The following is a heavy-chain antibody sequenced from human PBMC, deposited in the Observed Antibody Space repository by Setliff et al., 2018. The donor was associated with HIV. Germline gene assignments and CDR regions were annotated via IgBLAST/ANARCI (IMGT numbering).Heavy chain of an antibody. V-gene: IGHV4-61*03. Sequence: SETLSLTCTVSGGSISRGDYYWSWIRQPPGEGLEWIGYSHNNGNTHYNPSLKSRVTISVDTSKNHVSLRLNSVTAADTAVYYCARQGSWLDSWGQGTLVTVSS. J-gene: IGHJ5*01. D-gene: IGHD2-15*01. CDR3: ARQGSWLDS. CDR1: GGSISRGDYY. CDR2: SHNNGNT.